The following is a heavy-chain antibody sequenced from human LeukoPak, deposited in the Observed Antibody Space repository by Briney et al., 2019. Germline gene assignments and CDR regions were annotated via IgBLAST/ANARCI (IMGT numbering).Heavy chain of an antibody. CDR1: GGSISSTNW. D-gene: IGHD2-8*02. Sequence: SETLSLTCTVSGGSISSTNWWSWVRQPPGKGLEWIGEIFHRGSTNYNPSLKSRVTISVDKSKNQFSLKLTSVSAADTAVYYCARGGTGGSSPFDYWGQGTLVTVSS. CDR2: IFHRGST. CDR3: ARGGTGGSSPFDY. V-gene: IGHV4-4*02. J-gene: IGHJ4*02.